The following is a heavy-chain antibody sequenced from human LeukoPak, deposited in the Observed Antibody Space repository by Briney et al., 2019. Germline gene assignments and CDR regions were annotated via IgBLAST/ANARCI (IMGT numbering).Heavy chain of an antibody. CDR2: IYTCGGST. J-gene: IGHJ4*02. Sequence: GGSLRLSCAGSRFTFSTYAMSWVRQAPGKGLKCFSFIYTCGGSTYYADPVKGRFTISRDISKNTLYLQMNSLRADDTAVYYCAKGRGNSGSMDYFDYWGQGTLVSVSS. CDR1: RFTFSTYA. D-gene: IGHD5-12*01. V-gene: IGHV3-23*03. CDR3: AKGRGNSGSMDYFDY.